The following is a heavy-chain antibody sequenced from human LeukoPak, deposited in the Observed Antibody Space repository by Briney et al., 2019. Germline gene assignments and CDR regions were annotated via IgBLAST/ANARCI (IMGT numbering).Heavy chain of an antibody. V-gene: IGHV4-34*01. J-gene: IGHJ4*02. Sequence: SETLSLTCAVYGGSFSGYYWSWIRQPPGKGLEWMGEINHSGSTNYNPSLKSRVTISVDTSKNQFSLKLSSVTAADTAVYYCASLTSGSSGWRTSRDYWGQGTLVTVSS. CDR1: GGSFSGYY. D-gene: IGHD6-19*01. CDR2: INHSGST. CDR3: ASLTSGSSGWRTSRDY.